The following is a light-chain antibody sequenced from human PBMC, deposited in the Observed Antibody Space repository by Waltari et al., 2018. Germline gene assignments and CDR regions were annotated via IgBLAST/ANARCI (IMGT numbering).Light chain of an antibody. Sequence: YASWYQQKPGQAPVLVIYNKNNRPSGIPDRFAGSGSGNTASLIIIGAQAEDEADYYCSSRDSSASHVLFGGGTKLTVL. CDR3: SSRDSSASHVL. J-gene: IGLJ2*01. CDR2: NKN. V-gene: IGLV3-19*01. CDR1: Y.